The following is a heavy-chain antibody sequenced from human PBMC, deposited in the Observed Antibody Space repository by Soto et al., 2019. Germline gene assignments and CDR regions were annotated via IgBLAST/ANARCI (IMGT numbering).Heavy chain of an antibody. CDR3: ESSKDDFDI. CDR2: ISGDGLST. V-gene: IGHV3-23*01. J-gene: IGHJ3*02. CDR1: GSTFTDVT. D-gene: IGHD6-13*01. Sequence: GGSLRLSCAVSGSTFTDVTMTWVRQAPGKGLEWVSAISGDGLSTYYAGSVKGRFTISRDNYKTTLYLQMNSLRAEDTAVYYCESSKDDFDIWGRGKMVTVSS.